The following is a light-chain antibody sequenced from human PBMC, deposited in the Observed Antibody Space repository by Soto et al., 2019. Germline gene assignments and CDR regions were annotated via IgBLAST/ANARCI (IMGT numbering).Light chain of an antibody. Sequence: EIVLTQSPGTLSLSPGERATLSCRASQSVSSNSLAWYQQKGGQAPRLLMYGASNRATGIPDRFSGSGSGSGTDFTLTISSLEPEDFAVYYCQQYITTPWTFGQGTKVDIK. CDR2: GAS. CDR3: QQYITTPWT. V-gene: IGKV3-20*01. CDR1: QSVSSNS. J-gene: IGKJ1*01.